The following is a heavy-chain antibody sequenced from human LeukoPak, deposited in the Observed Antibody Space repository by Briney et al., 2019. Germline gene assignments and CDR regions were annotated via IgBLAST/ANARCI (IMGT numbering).Heavy chain of an antibody. CDR2: IISGNRHI. D-gene: IGHD4-23*01. V-gene: IGHV3-21*01. J-gene: IGHJ6*01. CDR1: AFTFSNYI. Sequence: GRSLSLSHAAAAFTFSNYIMSSVRQAPGKGLEWVSSIISGNRHIKYADSVKGRFTISRANATNSLYLKMDRQRVEDTSVSYCARGAYGGISMDVWGKGTTVTVSS. CDR3: ARGAYGGISMDV.